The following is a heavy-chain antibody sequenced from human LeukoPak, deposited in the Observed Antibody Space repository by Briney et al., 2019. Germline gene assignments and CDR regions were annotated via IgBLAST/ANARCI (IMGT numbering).Heavy chain of an antibody. Sequence: GGSLRLSCAASGFTFSDYWMSWVRQAPGKGLEWVANINQGGSEKYYVDSVKGRFIISRDSAKNSLYLQVNSLRAEDTAVYYCARAPSTGTTDYWGQGTLVTVSS. CDR2: INQGGSEK. V-gene: IGHV3-7*01. CDR1: GFTFSDYW. CDR3: ARAPSTGTTDY. J-gene: IGHJ4*02. D-gene: IGHD1-7*01.